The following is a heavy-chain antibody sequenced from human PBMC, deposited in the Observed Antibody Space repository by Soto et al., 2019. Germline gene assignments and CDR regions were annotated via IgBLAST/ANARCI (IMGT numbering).Heavy chain of an antibody. Sequence: SETLSLTCTVSGGSISSGGYYWSWIRQPPGKGLEWIGYIYYSGSTNYNPSLKSRVTISVDTSKNQFSLKLSSVTAADTAVYYCATLPPRIVVTLLPIPTWGQGIQVTVSS. CDR1: GGSISSGGYY. D-gene: IGHD2-21*01. CDR2: IYYSGST. V-gene: IGHV4-61*08. CDR3: ATLPPRIVVTLLPIPT. J-gene: IGHJ5*02.